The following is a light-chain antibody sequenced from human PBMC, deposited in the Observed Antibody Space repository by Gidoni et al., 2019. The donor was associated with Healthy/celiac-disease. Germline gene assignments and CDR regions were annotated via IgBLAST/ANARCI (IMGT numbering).Light chain of an antibody. CDR2: DAS. CDR3: QQRSNWPLT. Sequence: EIVLTQSPATLSLSPGERATLSCRASQSVRSYLAWYQQKPGQAPRLLIYDASNRVTGIPARFSGRGSWTDFTLTISSLEPEDFAVYYCQQRSNWPLTFGGGTKVEIK. CDR1: QSVRSY. J-gene: IGKJ4*01. V-gene: IGKV3-11*01.